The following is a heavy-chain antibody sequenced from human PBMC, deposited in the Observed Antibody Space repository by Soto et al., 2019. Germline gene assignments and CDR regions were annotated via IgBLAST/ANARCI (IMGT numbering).Heavy chain of an antibody. Sequence: SETLYLTCTASGGSISSYYWRWLRQPAGKGLEWIGRSYTSGSTNYNPSLKRRVTMSVDTSKNQFSLKLSSVTAADTDVYYCERDRNHYDFWSGYLYNYGMDVWGQGTTVT. CDR1: GGSISSYY. CDR2: SYTSGST. CDR3: ERDRNHYDFWSGYLYNYGMDV. D-gene: IGHD3-3*01. J-gene: IGHJ6*02. V-gene: IGHV4-4*07.